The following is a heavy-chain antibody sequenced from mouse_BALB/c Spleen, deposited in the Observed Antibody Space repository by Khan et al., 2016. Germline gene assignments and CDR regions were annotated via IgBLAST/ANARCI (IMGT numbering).Heavy chain of an antibody. J-gene: IGHJ2*01. CDR3: AREGITTVVAKGLDY. CDR2: IDPYNGGT. D-gene: IGHD1-1*01. V-gene: IGHV1S135*01. Sequence: VQLKQSGPELVKPGASVKVSCKASGYAFTSYNMYWVKQSHGKSLEWIGYIDPYNGGTSYSQKFKGKATLTVDKSSSTAYMHLNSLTSEYSAVYYCAREGITTVVAKGLDYWGQGTTLTVSS. CDR1: GYAFTSYN.